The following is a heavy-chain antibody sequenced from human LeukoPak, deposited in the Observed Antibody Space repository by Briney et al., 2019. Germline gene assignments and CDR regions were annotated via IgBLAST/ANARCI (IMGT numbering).Heavy chain of an antibody. V-gene: IGHV4-4*09. CDR2: IYTSGCT. D-gene: IGHD1-26*01. J-gene: IGHJ6*03. Sequence: SETLSLTCTVSGGSISSYYWSWIRQPPGKGLEWIGYIYTSGCTNYNPSLKSRVTISVDTSKNQFSLKLSSVTAADTAVYYCARQRYSGTLPIYYYYYMDVWGKGTTVTVSS. CDR1: GGSISSYY. CDR3: ARQRYSGTLPIYYYYYMDV.